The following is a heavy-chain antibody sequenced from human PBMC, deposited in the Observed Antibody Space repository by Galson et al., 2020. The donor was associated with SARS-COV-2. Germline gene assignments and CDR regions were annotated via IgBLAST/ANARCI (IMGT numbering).Heavy chain of an antibody. D-gene: IGHD2-15*01. J-gene: IGHJ5*02. V-gene: IGHV3-7*01. CDR1: GFTFSSYS. CDR2: IKQEGHEK. Sequence: GESLKISCGASGFTFSSYSMSWVRLAPGKRLEWVASIKQEGHEKHYVDSVKGRFTISRDNAKNSVYLQMNSLRVEDTAVYYCVRDEGYYGDNWFDTWGRGALVTVSS. CDR3: VRDEGYYGDNWFDT.